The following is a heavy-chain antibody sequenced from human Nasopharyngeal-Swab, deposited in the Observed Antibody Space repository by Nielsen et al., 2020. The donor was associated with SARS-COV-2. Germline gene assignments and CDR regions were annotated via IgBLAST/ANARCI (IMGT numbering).Heavy chain of an antibody. D-gene: IGHD6-19*01. Sequence: ASVKVSCKASGYTFPNYGIFWLRQAPGQGLHCMGWISPYNGNTNYAQTVQGRVTMTTDTSTTTAYMELRSLRSDDTAVYYCARDPSGWGAYSDYWGQGKRVNGYS. V-gene: IGHV1-18*01. J-gene: IGHJ4*02. CDR1: GYTFPNYG. CDR2: ISPYNGNT. CDR3: ARDPSGWGAYSDY.